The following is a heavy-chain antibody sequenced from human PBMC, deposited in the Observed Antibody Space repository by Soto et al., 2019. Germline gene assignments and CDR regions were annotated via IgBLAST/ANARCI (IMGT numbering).Heavy chain of an antibody. J-gene: IGHJ1*01. D-gene: IGHD2-2*01. CDR3: AKEERYCSSTSCYAPYFQH. V-gene: IGHV3-9*01. CDR1: GFTFDDYA. CDR2: ISWNSGSI. Sequence: EVQLVESGGGLVQPGRSLRLSCAASGFTFDDYAMHWVRQAPGKGLEWVSGISWNSGSIGYADSVKGRFTISRDNGKNSLYLQMNSLRAEDTDLYYCAKEERYCSSTSCYAPYFQHWGQGTLVTVSS.